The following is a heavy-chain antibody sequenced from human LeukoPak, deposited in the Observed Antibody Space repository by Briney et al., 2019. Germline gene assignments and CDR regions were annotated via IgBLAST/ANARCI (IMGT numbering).Heavy chain of an antibody. J-gene: IGHJ4*02. CDR3: AKKNSYGSGSYTYYFDY. V-gene: IGHV3-23*01. CDR2: ISGSGGST. CDR1: GFTFSSYA. Sequence: GGSLRLSCAASGFTFSSYAMSWVRQAPGKGLEWVSAISGSGGSTYYADSVKGRFTISRDNSKNTLYLQMNSLRAEDTAVYYCAKKNSYGSGSYTYYFDYWGQETLVTVSS. D-gene: IGHD3-10*01.